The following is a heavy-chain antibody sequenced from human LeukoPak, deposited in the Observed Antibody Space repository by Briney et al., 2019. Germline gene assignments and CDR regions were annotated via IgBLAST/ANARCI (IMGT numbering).Heavy chain of an antibody. V-gene: IGHV6-1*01. CDR2: TYYRSKWYN. CDR3: ARESVVVAPQAPFDY. CDR1: GDSVSSNSAA. Sequence: SQTLSLTCAISGDSVSSNSAAWNWIRQSPSRGLKWLGRTYYRSKWYNDYAVSVKSRITINPDTSKNQFSLQLNSVTPEDTAVYYCARESVVVAPQAPFDYWGQGTLLTVSS. D-gene: IGHD3-22*01. J-gene: IGHJ4*02.